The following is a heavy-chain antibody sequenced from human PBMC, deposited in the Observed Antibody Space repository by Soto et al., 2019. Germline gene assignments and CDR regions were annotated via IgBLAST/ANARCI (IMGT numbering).Heavy chain of an antibody. V-gene: IGHV4-39*01. J-gene: IGHJ4*02. D-gene: IGHD1-1*01. CDR3: AGGTGWVHDY. CDR2: IYYSGST. Sequence: SETLSLTCTVSGGSLSSSSYYWGWIRQPPGKGLEWIGSIYYSGSTYYNPSLKSRVTISVDTSKNQFSLKLSSVTAADTAVYYCAGGTGWVHDYWGQGTLVTVSS. CDR1: GGSLSSSSYY.